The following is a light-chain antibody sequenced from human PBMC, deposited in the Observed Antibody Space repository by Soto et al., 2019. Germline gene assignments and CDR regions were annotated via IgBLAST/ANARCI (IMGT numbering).Light chain of an antibody. CDR1: QYISNW. J-gene: IGKJ4*01. CDR3: QQYNSFSGT. V-gene: IGKV1-5*01. CDR2: DAS. Sequence: DIPLTQSHSTLSASLAGSVTIXWRASQYISNWVAWYQQKPGKAPKLLIYDASTLESGVPSRFTGSSSGTEFTLTISSLQPDDFATYYCQQYNSFSGTFGGGTKVDI.